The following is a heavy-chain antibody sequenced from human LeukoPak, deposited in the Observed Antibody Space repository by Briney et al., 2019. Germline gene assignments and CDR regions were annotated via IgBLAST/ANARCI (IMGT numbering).Heavy chain of an antibody. D-gene: IGHD3-10*01. V-gene: IGHV3-73*01. CDR3: TRHPLWFGEPTSDY. CDR1: GFTFSGSA. CDR2: IRSKANSYTT. J-gene: IGHJ4*02. Sequence: GGSLRLSCAASGFTFSGSAMHWVRQASGKGLEWVGRIRSKANSYTTTYAASVKGRFTISRDDSKNTAYLKMNSLKTEDTAVYYCTRHPLWFGEPTSDYWGQGTLVTVSS.